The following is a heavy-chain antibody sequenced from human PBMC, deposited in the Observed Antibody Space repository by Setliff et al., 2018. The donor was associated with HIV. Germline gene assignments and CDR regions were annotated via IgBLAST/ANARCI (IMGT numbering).Heavy chain of an antibody. D-gene: IGHD3-22*01. Sequence: GGSLRLSCAASGFTFISYSMNWVRQAPGKGLEWVSSVSSASNNIYYADSVKGRFTISRDNAKNSVYLQMNSLRAEDTAIYYCARGPRSFYYDSTGPYSYYYGMDVWGQGTTVTVSS. CDR2: VSSASNNI. CDR3: ARGPRSFYYDSTGPYSYYYGMDV. V-gene: IGHV3-21*01. CDR1: GFTFISYS. J-gene: IGHJ6*02.